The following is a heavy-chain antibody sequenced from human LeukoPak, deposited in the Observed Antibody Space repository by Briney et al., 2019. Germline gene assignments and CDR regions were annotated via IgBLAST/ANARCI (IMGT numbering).Heavy chain of an antibody. D-gene: IGHD6-19*01. Sequence: ASVKVSCKASEYTFTSYYMHWVQQAPGQGLEWMGIINPSGGSTSYAQKFQGRVTMTRDTSTYTVYMELSSLRSEDTAVYYCARGGGGVAGQLSPDYWGQGTLVTVSP. CDR1: EYTFTSYY. V-gene: IGHV1-46*01. J-gene: IGHJ4*02. CDR2: INPSGGST. CDR3: ARGGGGVAGQLSPDY.